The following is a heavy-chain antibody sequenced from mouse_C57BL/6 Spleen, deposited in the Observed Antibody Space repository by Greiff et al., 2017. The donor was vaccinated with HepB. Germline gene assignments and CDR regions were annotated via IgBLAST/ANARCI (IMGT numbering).Heavy chain of an antibody. CDR2: IYPGDGDT. CDR1: GYAFSSSW. Sequence: VKLMESGPELVKPGASVKISCKASGYAFSSSWMNWVKQRPGKGLEWIGRIYPGDGDTNYNGKFKGKATLTADKSSSTAYMQLSSLTSEDSAVYFCARSYYYGSSYEGYWGQGTTLTVSS. J-gene: IGHJ2*01. V-gene: IGHV1-82*01. CDR3: ARSYYYGSSYEGY. D-gene: IGHD1-1*01.